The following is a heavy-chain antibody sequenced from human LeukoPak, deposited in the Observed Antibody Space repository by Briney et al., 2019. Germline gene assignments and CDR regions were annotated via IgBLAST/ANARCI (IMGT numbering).Heavy chain of an antibody. V-gene: IGHV4-59*01. J-gene: IGHJ4*02. D-gene: IGHD5-12*01. CDR3: ARVRSSGYERAVDY. CDR2: IYYSGST. Sequence: SETLSLTCTVSGGSISSYYWSWIRQPPGKGLEWIGYIYYSGSTNYKPSLKSRVTISVDTSKNQFSPKLNSVTAADTAVYYCARVRSSGYERAVDYWGQGTLVTVSS. CDR1: GGSISSYY.